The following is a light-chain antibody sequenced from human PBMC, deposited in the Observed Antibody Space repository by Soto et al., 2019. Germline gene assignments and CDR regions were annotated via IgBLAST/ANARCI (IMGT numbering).Light chain of an antibody. CDR1: QSISTY. CDR2: AAS. J-gene: IGKJ2*01. CDR3: QQGYSTVLYT. V-gene: IGKV1-39*01. Sequence: DIQMTQSPSTLSASVGDRVTITCRASQSISTYLNWFQQRPGKAPKLLIYAASTLQSGVPSRFSGSGSGTDFTLTISSLQTEDFATYYCQQGYSTVLYTFGQGTKVDIK.